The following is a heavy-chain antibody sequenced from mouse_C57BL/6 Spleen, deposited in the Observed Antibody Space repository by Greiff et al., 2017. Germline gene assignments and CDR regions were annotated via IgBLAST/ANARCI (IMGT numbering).Heavy chain of an antibody. J-gene: IGHJ1*03. CDR1: GFTFSSYA. D-gene: IGHD2-4*01. CDR2: ISAGGSYT. Sequence: EVQVVESGGGLVKPGGSLKLSCAASGFTFSSYAMSWVRQTPEQRLEWVATISAGGSYTYYPDNVKGRFTISIDNAKNNLYLQMSTLKAEDTAMYYCARERYDYDLYWYFDVWGTGTTVTVSS. CDR3: ARERYDYDLYWYFDV. V-gene: IGHV5-4*01.